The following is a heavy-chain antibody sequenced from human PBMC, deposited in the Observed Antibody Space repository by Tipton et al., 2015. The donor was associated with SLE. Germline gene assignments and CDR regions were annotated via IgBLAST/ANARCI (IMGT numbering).Heavy chain of an antibody. Sequence: TLSLTCAVYGGSFSGYYWSWIRQPPGKGLEWIGEINHSGSTNYNPSLKSRVTISVDTSKNQFSLKLSSVTAADMAVYYCASWAVAGTVDYWGQGTLVTVSS. CDR2: INHSGST. CDR1: GGSFSGYY. CDR3: ASWAVAGTVDY. J-gene: IGHJ4*02. V-gene: IGHV4-34*01. D-gene: IGHD6-19*01.